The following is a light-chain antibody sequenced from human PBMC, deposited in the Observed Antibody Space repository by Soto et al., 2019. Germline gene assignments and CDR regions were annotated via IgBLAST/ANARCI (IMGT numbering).Light chain of an antibody. Sequence: DIQMTQSPSSLSASVGDRVTITCRASQSISSYLNWYQQKPGKAPKLLIYAASSLQSGVPSRFSGSGSGTDFTLTISSLQPEDFATYYCQQSYSTCPFGPGTQVDI. CDR1: QSISSY. CDR2: AAS. V-gene: IGKV1-39*01. J-gene: IGKJ3*01. CDR3: QQSYSTCP.